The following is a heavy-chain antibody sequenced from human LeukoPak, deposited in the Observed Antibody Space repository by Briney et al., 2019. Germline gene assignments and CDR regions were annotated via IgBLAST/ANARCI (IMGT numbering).Heavy chain of an antibody. J-gene: IGHJ4*02. CDR1: GFTFSSSA. CDR2: ISGSGDNT. D-gene: IGHD3-22*01. CDR3: AKGSYYDSSGSFYFDY. Sequence: GGSLRLSCAASGFTFSSSAMSWVRQAPGKGLEWVSGISGSGDNTYYADSVKGRFAISRDNSKNTLYVQVNSLGTEDTAAYYCAKGSYYDSSGSFYFDYWGQGTLVTVSS. V-gene: IGHV3-23*01.